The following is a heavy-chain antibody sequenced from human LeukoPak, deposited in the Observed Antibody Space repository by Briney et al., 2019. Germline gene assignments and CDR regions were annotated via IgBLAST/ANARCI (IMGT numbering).Heavy chain of an antibody. CDR3: ARDRLELTEFDY. CDR2: ISSSSSNI. D-gene: IGHD1-7*01. J-gene: IGHJ4*02. V-gene: IGHV3-21*01. CDR1: GFTFSTYN. Sequence: GGPLRLSCAASGFTFSTYNMNWVRQAPGKGLEWVSSISSSSSNIYYADSVKGRFTISRDNAKNSLYLQMDSLRAEDTAVYYCARDRLELTEFDYWGQGTLVTVSS.